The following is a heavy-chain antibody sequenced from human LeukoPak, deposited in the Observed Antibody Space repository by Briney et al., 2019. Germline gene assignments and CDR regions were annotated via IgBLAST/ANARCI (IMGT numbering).Heavy chain of an antibody. J-gene: IGHJ4*02. Sequence: QAGGSLRLSCAASAFTFSSYAMNWVRQAPGKGLEWVSGISGGGGSTYYADSVKGRFTISRDNSKNTLYLQMNSLRAEDTAIYYCARQDRVLIAFDYWGQGTQVTVSS. V-gene: IGHV3-23*01. CDR2: ISGGGGST. D-gene: IGHD3-3*01. CDR1: AFTFSSYA. CDR3: ARQDRVLIAFDY.